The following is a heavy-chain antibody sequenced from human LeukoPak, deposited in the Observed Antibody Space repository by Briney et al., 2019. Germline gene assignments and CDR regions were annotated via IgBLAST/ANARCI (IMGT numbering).Heavy chain of an antibody. V-gene: IGHV4-34*01. Sequence: PSETLSVTCAVYGGSFSGYYWSWIRQPPGKRLEWIGEINHSGSTNYNPSLKSRVTISVDTSKNQFSLKLSSVTAADTAVYYCARRLWFGALGGMDVWGQGTTVTVSS. D-gene: IGHD3-10*01. CDR1: GGSFSGYY. J-gene: IGHJ6*02. CDR3: ARRLWFGALGGMDV. CDR2: INHSGST.